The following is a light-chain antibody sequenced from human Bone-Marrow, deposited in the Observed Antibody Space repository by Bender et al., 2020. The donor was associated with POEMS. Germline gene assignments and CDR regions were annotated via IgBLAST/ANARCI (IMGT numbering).Light chain of an antibody. CDR1: NIGSQS. V-gene: IGLV3-21*02. CDR3: QVWDSSGDLYV. Sequence: SYVLTQPPSVSVAPGQTASITCEGNNIGSQSVHWYQQKPGQAPVLAVYDDGDRPSGIPDRFSGSSSGKTATLTITRVEAGDEADYSCQVWDSSGDLYVFATGTKVSVL. CDR2: DDG. J-gene: IGLJ1*01.